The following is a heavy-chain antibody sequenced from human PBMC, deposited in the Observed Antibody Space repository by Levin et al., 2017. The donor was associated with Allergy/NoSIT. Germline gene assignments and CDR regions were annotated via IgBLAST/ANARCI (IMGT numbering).Heavy chain of an antibody. Sequence: LSLTCAASAFSLTGHYMDWVRQAPGKGLEWVGRSRNKANSYSTEYAASVKGRFSISRDDSKNSLYLQMNSLKNEDTAVYYCVRAGSGNNYYSDYWGQGTLVTVSS. CDR1: AFSLTGHY. CDR2: SRNKANSYST. V-gene: IGHV3-72*01. J-gene: IGHJ4*02. CDR3: VRAGSGNNYYSDY. D-gene: IGHD1-26*01.